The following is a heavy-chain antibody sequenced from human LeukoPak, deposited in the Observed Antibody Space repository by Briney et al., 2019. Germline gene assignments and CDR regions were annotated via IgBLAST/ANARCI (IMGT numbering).Heavy chain of an antibody. J-gene: IGHJ4*02. CDR1: GYTFTSYG. V-gene: IGHV1-18*01. CDR2: ISAYNGNT. D-gene: IGHD3-10*01. Sequence: ASVKVSCKASGYTFTSYGISWVRQAPGQGLEWMGWISAYNGNTNYAQKLQGRVTMTTDTSTSTAYMELRSLRSDDTAVYYCAGDVVTMVRGVINPVDYWGQGTLVTVSS. CDR3: AGDVVTMVRGVINPVDY.